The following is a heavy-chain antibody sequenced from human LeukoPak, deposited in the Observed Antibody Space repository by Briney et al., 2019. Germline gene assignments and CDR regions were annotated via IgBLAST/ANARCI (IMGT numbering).Heavy chain of an antibody. CDR3: ARGPK. J-gene: IGHJ4*02. V-gene: IGHV3-7*04. CDR2: IKEDGSEK. Sequence: PGGSLRLSCAASGFTFSSHWMSWVRQAPGKGLEWVANIKEDGSEKYYVDSVKGRFTISRDNAKNSLYLEMSSLRGEDTAMYYCARGPKWVQGTLVTVSS. CDR1: GFTFSSHW.